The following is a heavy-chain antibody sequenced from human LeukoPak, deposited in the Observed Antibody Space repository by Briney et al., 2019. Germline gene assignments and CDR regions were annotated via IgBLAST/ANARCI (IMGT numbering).Heavy chain of an antibody. CDR3: AKEYSSGWFD. V-gene: IGHV3-23*01. J-gene: IGHJ4*02. D-gene: IGHD6-19*01. CDR2: ISGSGDST. CDR1: GFTFSYYA. Sequence: GGSLRLSCAASGFTFSYYAMNWVRQAPGKGLEWVSGISGSGDSTYYADSVRGRFTISRDNSKNTLSLQMNSLRAEDTAIYYCAKEYSSGWFDWGQGTLVTVSS.